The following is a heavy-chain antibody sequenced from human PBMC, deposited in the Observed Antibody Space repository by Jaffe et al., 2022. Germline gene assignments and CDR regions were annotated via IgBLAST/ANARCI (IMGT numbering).Heavy chain of an antibody. CDR1: GFTFSSYW. CDR2: INSDGSST. Sequence: EVQLVESGGGLVQPGGSLRLSCAASGFTFSSYWMHWVRQAPGKGLVWVSRINSDGSSTSYADSVKGRFTISRDNAKNTLYLQMNSLRAEDTAVYYCARVYYYGSGSYTYYFDYWGQGTLVTVSS. J-gene: IGHJ4*02. D-gene: IGHD3-10*01. CDR3: ARVYYYGSGSYTYYFDY. V-gene: IGHV3-74*01.